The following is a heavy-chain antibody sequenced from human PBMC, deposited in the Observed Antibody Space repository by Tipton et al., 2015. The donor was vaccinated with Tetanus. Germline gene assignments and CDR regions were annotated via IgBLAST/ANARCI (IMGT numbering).Heavy chain of an antibody. CDR1: GGSFSNYF. CDR3: ARGSGWADF. V-gene: IGHV4-34*01. D-gene: IGHD6-19*01. CDR2: ISPSGNT. J-gene: IGHJ4*02. Sequence: TLSLTCAVYGGSFSNYFWRWIRQPPGKGLEWTGEISPSGNTNYNPSLKSRVTISADTSRNQFSLTLSSVTAADTAVYYCARGSGWADFWGQGTQVTVSS.